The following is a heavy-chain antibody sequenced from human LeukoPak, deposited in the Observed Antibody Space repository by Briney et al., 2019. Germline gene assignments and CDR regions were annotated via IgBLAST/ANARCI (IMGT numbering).Heavy chain of an antibody. CDR3: ARGYYHRSGLDYGYFDY. CDR2: IYYSGST. Sequence: SETLSLTCTVSGGSISSSSYYWGWIRQPPGKGLEWIGYIYYSGSTNYNPSLKSRVTISVDTSKDQFSLKLSSVTAADTAVYYCARGYYHRSGLDYGYFDYWGQGTLVTVST. V-gene: IGHV4-61*05. J-gene: IGHJ4*02. CDR1: GGSISSSSYY. D-gene: IGHD3-22*01.